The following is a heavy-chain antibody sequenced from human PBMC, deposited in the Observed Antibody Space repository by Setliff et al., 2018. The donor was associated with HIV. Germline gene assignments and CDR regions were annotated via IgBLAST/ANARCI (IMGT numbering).Heavy chain of an antibody. CDR1: GDSISSSAYY. CDR2: IYYSGST. D-gene: IGHD6-6*01. V-gene: IGHV4-31*03. J-gene: IGHJ6*02. Sequence: SETLSLTCTVSGDSISSSAYYWGWIRQHPGKGLEWIGHIYYSGSTYYNPSLKSRVTISVDTSKNQFSLRLSSVTAADTAVYYCARDRGSSSDYYYYGMDVWGQGTTVTVSS. CDR3: ARDRGSSSDYYYYGMDV.